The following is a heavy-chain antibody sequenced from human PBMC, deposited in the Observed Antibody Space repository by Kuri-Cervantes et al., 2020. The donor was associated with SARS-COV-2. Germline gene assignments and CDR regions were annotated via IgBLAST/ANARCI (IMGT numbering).Heavy chain of an antibody. J-gene: IGHJ6*02. CDR1: GFTVSSNY. CDR2: IYSGGST. V-gene: IGHV3-66*01. D-gene: IGHD2-2*01. Sequence: GGSLRLSCAASGFTVSSNYMSWVRQAPGKGLEWVSVIYSGGSTYYADSVKGRFTISRDNSKNTLYLQMNSLRAEDTAVYYCARDPVSSTSFLYYYYYGMDVWGQGTTVTVSS. CDR3: ARDPVSSTSFLYYYYYGMDV.